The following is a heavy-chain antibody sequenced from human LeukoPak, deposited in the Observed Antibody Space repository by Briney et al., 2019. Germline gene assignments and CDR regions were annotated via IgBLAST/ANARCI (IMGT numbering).Heavy chain of an antibody. Sequence: GGSLRLSCAAFGSTFSSDGMDWVRQAPGKGLEWVSVISGRGDSAYYADSVKGRFTISRDNSKNTLYLHMNSLRAEDTAVYYCAKGRSYRGGYYYFDYWGQGTLVTVSS. J-gene: IGHJ4*02. CDR3: AKGRSYRGGYYYFDY. CDR1: GSTFSSDG. D-gene: IGHD5-18*01. CDR2: ISGRGDSA. V-gene: IGHV3-23*01.